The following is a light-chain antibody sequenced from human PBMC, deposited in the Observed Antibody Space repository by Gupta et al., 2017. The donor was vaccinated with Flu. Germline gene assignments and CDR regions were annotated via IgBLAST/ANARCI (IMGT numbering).Light chain of an antibody. Sequence: EVVLTQSPDFQSVTPKETVTITCRASQSVGSNLHWYQQKPDQSPKLLIKSASQSFSGVPSRFSGSGSGTDFTLTINSLEAEDAGTYYCHQSSSLRFTFGPGTKVDIK. CDR2: SAS. CDR1: QSVGSN. V-gene: IGKV6-21*01. J-gene: IGKJ3*01. CDR3: HQSSSLRFT.